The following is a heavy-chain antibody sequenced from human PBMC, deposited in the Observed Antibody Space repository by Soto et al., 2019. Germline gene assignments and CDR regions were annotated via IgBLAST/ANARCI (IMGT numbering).Heavy chain of an antibody. CDR2: IHDTGRT. J-gene: IGHJ4*02. D-gene: IGHD3-16*02. Sequence: QVQLQESGPGLVRPSETLSLTCTVSGDSLSTYYWSWIRQPAGERLEWIGRIHDTGRTNYNPSLKSRVTMSVDTSKNQFSLRVNSVTAADTAVYYCARESVSGTYRFHSWGQGTLVTVSS. CDR3: ARESVSGTYRFHS. V-gene: IGHV4-4*07. CDR1: GDSLSTYY.